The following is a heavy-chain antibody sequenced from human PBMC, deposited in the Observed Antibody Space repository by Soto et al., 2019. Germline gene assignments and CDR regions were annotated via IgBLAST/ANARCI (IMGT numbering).Heavy chain of an antibody. CDR1: GYAFTTYG. V-gene: IGHV1-18*01. J-gene: IGHJ4*02. CDR2: ISAHNGNT. D-gene: IGHD1-26*01. CDR3: ARGSYGDY. Sequence: QVHLVQSGAEVKKPGASVKVSCKGSGYAFTTYGITWVRQAPGQGLEWMGWISAHNGNTNYAQKLQGRVTVTRDTPTSTAYMELRSLRSDDTAVYYCARGSYGDYWGQGALVTVSS.